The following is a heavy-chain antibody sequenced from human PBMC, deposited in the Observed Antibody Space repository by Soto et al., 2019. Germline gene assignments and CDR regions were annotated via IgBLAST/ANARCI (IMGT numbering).Heavy chain of an antibody. CDR2: FDPEDGET. CDR3: ATAISDFWSGYYLGPNWFDP. V-gene: IGHV1-24*01. D-gene: IGHD3-3*01. Sequence: ASVKVSCKXSGYTLTELSMHWVRQAPGKGLEWMGGFDPEDGETIYAQKFQGRVTMTEDTSTDTAYMELSSLRSEDTAVYYCATAISDFWSGYYLGPNWFDPWGQGTLVTVSS. J-gene: IGHJ5*02. CDR1: GYTLTELS.